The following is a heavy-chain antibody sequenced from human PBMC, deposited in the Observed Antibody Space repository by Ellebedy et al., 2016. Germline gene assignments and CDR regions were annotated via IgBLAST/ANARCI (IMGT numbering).Heavy chain of an antibody. V-gene: IGHV4-59*01. CDR1: GGSISRYY. J-gene: IGHJ4*02. CDR2: IYYTGTT. D-gene: IGHD3-16*01. Sequence: SETLSLTCIVSGGSISRYYWSWIRQPPGRGLEWIGNIYYTGTTNYNPSLQSRVTISLDTSKYQFSLMLTSVTAADTADYYFARIGGVSLGERPIDYWGQGTLVTVSS. CDR3: ARIGGVSLGERPIDY.